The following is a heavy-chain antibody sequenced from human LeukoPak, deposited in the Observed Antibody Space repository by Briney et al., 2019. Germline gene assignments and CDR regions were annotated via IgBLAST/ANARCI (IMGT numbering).Heavy chain of an antibody. CDR2: IKQDGSEK. D-gene: IGHD1-26*01. J-gene: IGHJ6*03. Sequence: GGSLRLSCAASGFTFSSYWMSWVRQAPGKGLEWVANIKQDGSEKYYVDSVKGRFTISRDNAKNSLYLQMNSLRAEDTAVYYCARGLKWTYYYYYYMDVWGKGTTVTVSS. CDR3: ARGLKWTYYYYYYMDV. V-gene: IGHV3-7*01. CDR1: GFTFSSYW.